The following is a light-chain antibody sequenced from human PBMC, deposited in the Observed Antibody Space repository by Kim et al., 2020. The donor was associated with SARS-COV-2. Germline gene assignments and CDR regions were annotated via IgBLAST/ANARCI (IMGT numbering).Light chain of an antibody. CDR2: AAS. CDR3: PQSYSTPRA. V-gene: IGKV1-39*01. Sequence: ASVGDRVTITCRASQSISSYLNWYQQQPGKAPKLLIYAASSLQSGVPSRFSCSGAGTDFTLTISSLQPEDFATYYCPQSYSTPRAFGQGTKVDIK. CDR1: QSISSY. J-gene: IGKJ1*01.